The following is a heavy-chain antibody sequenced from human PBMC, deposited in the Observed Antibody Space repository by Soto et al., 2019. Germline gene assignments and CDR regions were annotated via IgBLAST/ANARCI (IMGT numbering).Heavy chain of an antibody. CDR1: GFTFSSYG. D-gene: IGHD2-15*01. Sequence: QVQLVESGGGVVQPGRSLRLSCAASGFTFSSYGMHWVRQAPGKGLEWVAVISYDGSNKYYADSVKGRFTISRDNSKNPLYLQMNSLRAEDTAVYYCAKDQVQDIVVVVAASHSWFDPWGQGTLVTVSS. CDR2: ISYDGSNK. CDR3: AKDQVQDIVVVVAASHSWFDP. V-gene: IGHV3-30*18. J-gene: IGHJ5*02.